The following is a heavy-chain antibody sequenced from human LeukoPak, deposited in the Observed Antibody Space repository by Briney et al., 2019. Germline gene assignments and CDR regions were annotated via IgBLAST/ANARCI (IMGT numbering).Heavy chain of an antibody. Sequence: SETLSLICTVSGGSISSYYWSWIRQPPGKGLEWIGYIYYSGSTNYNPSLKSRVTISIDTSKNQFSLKLSSVTAADTAVYYCTRAAAVHFDYWGQGTLVTVSS. D-gene: IGHD6-13*01. CDR3: TRAAAVHFDY. V-gene: IGHV4-59*01. CDR2: IYYSGST. J-gene: IGHJ4*02. CDR1: GGSISSYY.